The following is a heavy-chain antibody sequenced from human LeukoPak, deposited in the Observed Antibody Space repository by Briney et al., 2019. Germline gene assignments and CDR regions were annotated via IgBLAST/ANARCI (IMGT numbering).Heavy chain of an antibody. V-gene: IGHV4-34*01. Sequence: PSETLSLTCAVYGGSFSGYSLTWIRQPPGKGLEWIGEINHSGSTNYNPSLKSRVTISADTSKNQFSLKLSSVTAADTAVYYCASHGAFYLAYWGQGTLVTVSS. CDR3: ASHGAFYLAY. J-gene: IGHJ4*02. CDR1: GGSFSGYS. CDR2: INHSGST. D-gene: IGHD2/OR15-2a*01.